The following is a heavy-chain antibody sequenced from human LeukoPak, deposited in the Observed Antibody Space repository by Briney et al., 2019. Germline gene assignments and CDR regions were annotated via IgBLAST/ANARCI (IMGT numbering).Heavy chain of an antibody. Sequence: SGGSLRLSCAASGFTFSSYEMNWVRQAPGKGLEWVSYISSSGSTIYYADSVKGRFTISRDNSKNTLYLQMNSLRAEDTAVYYCARALTMIVKRPDYWGQGTLVTVSS. J-gene: IGHJ4*02. CDR2: ISSSGSTI. V-gene: IGHV3-48*03. CDR3: ARALTMIVKRPDY. D-gene: IGHD3-22*01. CDR1: GFTFSSYE.